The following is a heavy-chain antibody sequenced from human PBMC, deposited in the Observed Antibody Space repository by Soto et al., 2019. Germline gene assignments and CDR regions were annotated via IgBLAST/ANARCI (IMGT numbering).Heavy chain of an antibody. J-gene: IGHJ6*02. CDR1: GFTFSSYA. D-gene: IGHD5-12*01. CDR3: ARYIVATTTVYYGMDV. CDR2: ISYDGSNK. Sequence: ESGGGVVQPGRSLRLSCAASGFTFSSYAMHWVRQAPGKGLEWVAVISYDGSNKYYADSVKGRFTISRDNSKNTLYLQMNSLRAEDTAVYYCARYIVATTTVYYGMDVWGQGTTVTVSS. V-gene: IGHV3-30-3*01.